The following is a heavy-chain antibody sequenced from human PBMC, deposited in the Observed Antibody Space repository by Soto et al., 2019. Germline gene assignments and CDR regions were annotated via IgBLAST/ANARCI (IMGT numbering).Heavy chain of an antibody. D-gene: IGHD2-15*01. CDR2: SRNKAMTYTT. J-gene: IGHJ4*02. CDR3: CRTVVGSGNFDY. V-gene: IGHV3-72*01. Sequence: EVHLVESGGGLVQPGGSLRLSCAASGYTFSDHYIDWVRQAPGKGLEWIARSRNKAMTYTTEYAASVKGRFTISRDDSQNSVYLQMNSLETEDTAVYYCCRTVVGSGNFDYWGQGTLVTVSS. CDR1: GYTFSDHY.